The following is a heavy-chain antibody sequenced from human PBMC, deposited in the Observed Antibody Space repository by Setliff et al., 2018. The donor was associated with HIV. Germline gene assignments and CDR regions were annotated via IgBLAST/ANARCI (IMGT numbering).Heavy chain of an antibody. CDR2: IYTSGST. J-gene: IGHJ4*02. CDR3: ARFCSGGSCPDY. Sequence: TLSLTCSVSGGSISSGTYYWSWIRQPAGKGLEWIGRIYTSGSTNYNPSLKSRVTISVDTSKNQLSLKLSSVTAADAAVYYCARFCSGGSCPDYWGQGTLVTVSS. CDR1: GGSISSGTYY. D-gene: IGHD2-15*01. V-gene: IGHV4-61*02.